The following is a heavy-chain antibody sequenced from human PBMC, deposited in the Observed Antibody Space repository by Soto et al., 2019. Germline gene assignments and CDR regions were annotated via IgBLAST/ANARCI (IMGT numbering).Heavy chain of an antibody. CDR1: GGTFSSYA. D-gene: IGHD6-19*01. J-gene: IGHJ4*02. Sequence: QVQLVQSGAEVKKPGSSVKVSCKASGGTFSSYAISWVRQAPGQGLEWMGGIIPIFGTANYAQKFQGRVTITADESRSTAYMGLSSLRSEDTAVYYCASDKVSLSIAVAGTGFDYWGQGTLVTVSS. CDR3: ASDKVSLSIAVAGTGFDY. CDR2: IIPIFGTA. V-gene: IGHV1-69*12.